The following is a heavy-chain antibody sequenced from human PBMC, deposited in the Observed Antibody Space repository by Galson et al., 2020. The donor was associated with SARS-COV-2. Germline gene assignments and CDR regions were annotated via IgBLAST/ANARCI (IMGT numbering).Heavy chain of an antibody. V-gene: IGHV4-39*01. CDR2: IYYSGTT. CDR3: ARRGGTVTTQHFDR. CDR1: GGSISTTSYF. J-gene: IGHJ2*01. D-gene: IGHD4-17*01. Sequence: SETLSLTCTVSGGSISTTSYFWGWIRQPPGKGLAWIGTIYYSGTTYYNPSLRSRVTISVDTSTNQFSLNLNSVTAADTAVYYCARRGGTVTTQHFDRWGRGTLVTVSS.